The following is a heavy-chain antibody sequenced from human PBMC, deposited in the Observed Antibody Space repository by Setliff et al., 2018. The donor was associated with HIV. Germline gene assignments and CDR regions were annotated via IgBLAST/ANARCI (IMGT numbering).Heavy chain of an antibody. CDR1: GFTFSNYG. CDR2: ISLGSTTI. D-gene: IGHD6-13*01. V-gene: IGHV3-48*01. CDR3: AKPPRPSSWPQYYFDY. J-gene: IGHJ4*02. Sequence: PGGSLRLSCAASGFTFSNYGMNWVRQAPGKGLEWVSYISLGSTTIFYADSVKGRFTISRDDARNTLYLQMNSLRAEDTAVYYCAKPPRPSSWPQYYFDYWGQGTLVTVS.